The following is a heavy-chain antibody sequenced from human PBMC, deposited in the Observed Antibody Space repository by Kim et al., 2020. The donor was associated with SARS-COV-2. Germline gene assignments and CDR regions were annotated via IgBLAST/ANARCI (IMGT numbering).Heavy chain of an antibody. CDR1: GGSISSGSYY. Sequence: SETLSLTCTGSGGSISSGSYYWSWSRQPAGKGLEWIGRIYTSGSTNYNPSLKSRVTISVDTSKNQFSLKLSSVTAADTAVYYCARDRDTTIWGTISDNSGMDVWGQGTTVTVSS. CDR2: IYTSGST. D-gene: IGHD3-3*01. V-gene: IGHV4-61*02. J-gene: IGHJ6*02. CDR3: ARDRDTTIWGTISDNSGMDV.